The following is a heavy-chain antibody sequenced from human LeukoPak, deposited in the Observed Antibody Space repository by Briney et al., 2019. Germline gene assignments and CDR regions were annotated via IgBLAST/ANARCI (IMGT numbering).Heavy chain of an antibody. CDR3: ARDNVAGPSYYYYGMDV. D-gene: IGHD6-13*01. CDR1: GGSISSGGYY. CDR2: IYYSGST. V-gene: IGHV4-31*03. J-gene: IGHJ6*02. Sequence: SQTLSLTCTVSGGSISSGGYYWSWIRQHPGKGLEWIGYIYYSGSTYYNPSLKSRVTISVDTSKNQFSLKLSSVTAADTAVYYCARDNVAGPSYYYYGMDVWGQGTTVTVSS.